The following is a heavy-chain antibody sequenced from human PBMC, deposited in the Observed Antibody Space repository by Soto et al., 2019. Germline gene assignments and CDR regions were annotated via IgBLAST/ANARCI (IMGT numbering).Heavy chain of an antibody. CDR2: IYYSGDT. J-gene: IGHJ4*02. V-gene: IGHV4-39*01. D-gene: IGHD4-17*01. CDR1: GGSMSTTGSY. CDR3: ARHFMTTVTEYYFDS. Sequence: QLQLQESGPGLVRPSETLSLTCTVSGGSMSTTGSYWGWVRQPPGKGLEWIGSIYYSGDTFDSPSLSSRVTTSVDTSKKKFSLRLSSVTAADTAVYYCARHFMTTVTEYYFDSWGQGTLVTVSS.